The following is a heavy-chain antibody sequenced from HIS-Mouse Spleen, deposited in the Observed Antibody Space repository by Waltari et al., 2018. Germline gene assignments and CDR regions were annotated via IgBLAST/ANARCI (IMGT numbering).Heavy chain of an antibody. CDR2: IYYSGGT. V-gene: IGHV4-39*07. CDR3: AREIPYSSSWYDWYFDL. D-gene: IGHD6-13*01. Sequence: QLQLQESGPGLVKPSETLSLTCTVSGGSISSSSYYWGWLRQPPGKGLEWIGSIYYSGGTYYHPSLKGRVTISVDTSKSQFSLKLSSVTAADTAVYYCAREIPYSSSWYDWYFDLWGRGTLVTVSS. J-gene: IGHJ2*01. CDR1: GGSISSSSYY.